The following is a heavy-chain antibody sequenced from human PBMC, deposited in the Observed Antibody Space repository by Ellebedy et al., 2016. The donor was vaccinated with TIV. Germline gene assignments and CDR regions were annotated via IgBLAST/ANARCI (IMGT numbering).Heavy chain of an antibody. Sequence: GESLKISCAASGFTFSGYGMHWVRQAPGKGLERVAFSRYDGGNEFYADSVKGRFTISRDNSRNTLYLQMNSLRTEDTAVYYCTKDDDDCISHWGQGTVVTVSS. J-gene: IGHJ4*02. D-gene: IGHD3-22*01. CDR3: TKDDDDCISH. CDR1: GFTFSGYG. CDR2: SRYDGGNE. V-gene: IGHV3-30*02.